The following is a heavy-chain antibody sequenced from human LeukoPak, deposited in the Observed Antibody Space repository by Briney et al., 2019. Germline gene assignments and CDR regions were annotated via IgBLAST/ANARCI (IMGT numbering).Heavy chain of an antibody. D-gene: IGHD3-9*01. Sequence: GGSLRLSCAASGFTFDDYAMHWVRQAPGEGLEWVSGISWNSGSIGYADSVKGRFTISRDNAKNSLYLQMNSLRAEDTALYYCAKFLTPYDILTNDAFDIWGQGTMVTVSS. CDR3: AKFLTPYDILTNDAFDI. J-gene: IGHJ3*02. V-gene: IGHV3-9*01. CDR1: GFTFDDYA. CDR2: ISWNSGSI.